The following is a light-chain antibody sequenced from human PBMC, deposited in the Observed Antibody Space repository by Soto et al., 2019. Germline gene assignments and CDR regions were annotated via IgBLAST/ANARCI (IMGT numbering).Light chain of an antibody. Sequence: EIVMTQSPATLSVSPGERASLSCRASQTVTSNLAWYQQKPGQAPRLLISGASTRATGIPARFSGSGSGTEFTLTISSRQSEDFAVYYCQQYNNWPLTFGQGTKVEI. V-gene: IGKV3-15*01. CDR1: QTVTSN. CDR2: GAS. J-gene: IGKJ1*01. CDR3: QQYNNWPLT.